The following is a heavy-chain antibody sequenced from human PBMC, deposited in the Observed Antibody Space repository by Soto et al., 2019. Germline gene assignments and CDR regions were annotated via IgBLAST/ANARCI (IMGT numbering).Heavy chain of an antibody. CDR1: GYSFTSYW. V-gene: IGHV5-51*01. CDR3: ARVAPPAENSGYDFGWFDP. J-gene: IGHJ5*02. D-gene: IGHD5-12*01. CDR2: IYPGDSDT. Sequence: GESLKISCKGSGYSFTSYWIGWVRQMPGKGLEWMGIIYPGDSDTRYSPSFQGQVTISADKSISTAYLQWSSLKASDTAMYYCARVAPPAENSGYDFGWFDPWGQGTLVTVTS.